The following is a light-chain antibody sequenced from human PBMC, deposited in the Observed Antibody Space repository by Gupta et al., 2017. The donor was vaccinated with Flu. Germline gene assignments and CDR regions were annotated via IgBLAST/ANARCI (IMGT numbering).Light chain of an antibody. CDR3: QQYDHLPLT. J-gene: IGKJ4*01. V-gene: IGKV1-33*01. CDR1: QDISNY. Sequence: DIQLTQSPSSLSASVGDRVTITCQASQDISNYLNWYQHKPGEAPQLLIYAASNLETGVPSRFSGSGSGTHFTFTISSLQPEDTATYYCQQYDHLPLTFGGGTRVE. CDR2: AAS.